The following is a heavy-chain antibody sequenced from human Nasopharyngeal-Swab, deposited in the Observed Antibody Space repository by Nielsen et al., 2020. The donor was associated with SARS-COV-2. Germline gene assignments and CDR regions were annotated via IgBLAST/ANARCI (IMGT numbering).Heavy chain of an antibody. V-gene: IGHV4-39*01. CDR3: ARQGSGSYYSRGYYFDY. Sequence: WIRQPPGKGLEWIGSIYYSGSTYYNPSLKRRVTISVHTSKNQFSLKLSSVTAADTAVYYCARQGSGSYYSRGYYFDYWGQGTLVTVSS. J-gene: IGHJ4*02. CDR2: IYYSGST. D-gene: IGHD3-10*01.